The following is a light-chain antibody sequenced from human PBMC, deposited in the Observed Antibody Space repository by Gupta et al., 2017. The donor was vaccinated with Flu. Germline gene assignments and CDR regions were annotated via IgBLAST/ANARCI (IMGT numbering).Light chain of an antibody. CDR1: QDISNY. V-gene: IGKV1-33*01. Sequence: PSSLPASVGDRVTITCQASQDISNYLNWYQQKPGKAPKLLIYDASNLETGVPSRFSGSGSGTDFTFTISSLQPEDIATYYCQQDDNLRITFGQGTRLEIK. CDR2: DAS. CDR3: QQDDNLRIT. J-gene: IGKJ5*01.